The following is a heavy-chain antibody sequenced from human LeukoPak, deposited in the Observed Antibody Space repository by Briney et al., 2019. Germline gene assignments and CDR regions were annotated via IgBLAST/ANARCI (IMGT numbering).Heavy chain of an antibody. Sequence: GESLRLSCAASGFTFSTYGVTWVRQAPGKGLEWVSAITASGGGTYYAASVKGRFTISRDHSKSTLYLQMNSLRAEDTAIYYCAKWDRDYGGSHYLDYWGQGTLVTVSS. CDR2: ITASGGGT. V-gene: IGHV3-23*01. J-gene: IGHJ4*02. CDR3: AKWDRDYGGSHYLDY. CDR1: GFTFSTYG. D-gene: IGHD4-23*01.